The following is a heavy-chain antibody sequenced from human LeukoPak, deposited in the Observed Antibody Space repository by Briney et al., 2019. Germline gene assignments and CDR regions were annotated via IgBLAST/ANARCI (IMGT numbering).Heavy chain of an antibody. Sequence: ASVKVSCKASGYTLTSYYIHWVRQVPGQGLEWMGMIIPHDGSTTYAQRFQGRVTMTSDTSASTVYMEVNSLTSDDTAVYYWARRGPLLCFDYWGQGTLVTVSS. CDR2: IIPHDGST. D-gene: IGHD3-10*02. J-gene: IGHJ4*02. CDR3: ARRGPLLCFDY. V-gene: IGHV1-46*01. CDR1: GYTLTSYY.